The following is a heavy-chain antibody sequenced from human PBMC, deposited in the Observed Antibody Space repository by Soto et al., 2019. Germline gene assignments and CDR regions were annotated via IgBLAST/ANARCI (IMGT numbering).Heavy chain of an antibody. CDR3: AKDGFGEFFF. J-gene: IGHJ4*02. CDR2: ISWNSGSI. V-gene: IGHV3-9*01. D-gene: IGHD3-10*01. CDR1: GFTFDDYA. Sequence: TGGSLRLSCAASGFTFDDYAMHWARQAPGKGLEWVSGISWNSGSIGYADSVKGRFTISRDNAKNSLYLQMNSLRAEDTALYYCAKDGFGEFFFGGQGTLVTVSS.